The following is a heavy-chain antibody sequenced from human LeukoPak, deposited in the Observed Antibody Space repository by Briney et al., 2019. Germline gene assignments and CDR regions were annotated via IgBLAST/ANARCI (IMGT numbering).Heavy chain of an antibody. V-gene: IGHV3-72*01. CDR1: GFTFSDHY. D-gene: IGHD1-26*01. Sequence: GGSLRLSCAASGFTFSDHYMDWVRQAPGKGLEWVGRTRNKANSYTTEYAASVKGRFTISRDDSKNSLYLQMNSLKTEDTAVYYCAKEGESIGGAGPDYWGQGTLVTVSS. CDR3: AKEGESIGGAGPDY. CDR2: TRNKANSYTT. J-gene: IGHJ4*02.